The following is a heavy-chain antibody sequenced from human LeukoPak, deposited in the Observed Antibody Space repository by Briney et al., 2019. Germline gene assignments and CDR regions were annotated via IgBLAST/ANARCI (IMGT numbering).Heavy chain of an antibody. CDR3: AKDSVWFGDLLN. D-gene: IGHD3-10*01. Sequence: GGSLRLSCAASGFSFSGFDMNWVRQAPGKGLEWIAHIGTSVNAIYYADSVKGRFTISRDHARDSLSLQMDSLRVEDTAVYYRAKDSVWFGDLLNWGQGALVIVSS. CDR2: IGTSVNAI. V-gene: IGHV3-48*03. J-gene: IGHJ4*02. CDR1: GFSFSGFD.